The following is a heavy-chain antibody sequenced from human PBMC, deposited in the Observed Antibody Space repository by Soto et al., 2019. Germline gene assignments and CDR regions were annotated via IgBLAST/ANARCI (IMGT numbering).Heavy chain of an antibody. J-gene: IGHJ4*02. CDR3: AKDWLLRRDGYNSLDY. D-gene: IGHD5-12*01. CDR1: GFTFSSYG. CDR2: ISYDGSNK. V-gene: IGHV3-30*18. Sequence: GGSLRLSCAASGFTFSSYGMHWVRQAPGKGLEWVAVISYDGSNKYYADSVKGRFTISRDNSKNTLYLQMNSLRAEDTAVYYCAKDWLLRRDGYNSLDYWGQGTLVTVSS.